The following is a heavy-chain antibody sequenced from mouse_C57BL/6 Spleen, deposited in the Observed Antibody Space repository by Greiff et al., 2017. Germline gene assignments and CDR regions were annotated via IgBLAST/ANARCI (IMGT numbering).Heavy chain of an antibody. D-gene: IGHD2-4*01. CDR2: ISSGGSYT. CDR1: GFTFSSYG. CDR3: ASIYYDYDERYFDV. V-gene: IGHV5-6*01. J-gene: IGHJ1*03. Sequence: EVHLVESGGDLVKPGGSLKLSCAASGFTFSSYGMSWVRQTPDKRLEWVATISSGGSYTYYPDSVKGLFTISRDNAKNTLYLQMSSLKSEDTAMYYCASIYYDYDERYFDVWGTGTTVTVSS.